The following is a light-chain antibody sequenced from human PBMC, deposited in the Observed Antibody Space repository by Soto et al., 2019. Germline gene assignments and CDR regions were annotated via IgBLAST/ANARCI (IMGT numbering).Light chain of an antibody. CDR3: QQYSHWFT. CDR2: GAS. CDR1: QSINTN. J-gene: IGKJ4*01. Sequence: EVVLTQAPATLSVSPGERATFSCRASQSINTNLAWYQHKPGQAPRLLITGASTRATGIPARFGGSGSGTEFTLTISSLQSEEFAGYYCQQYSHWFTLGGGTKVEIK. V-gene: IGKV3D-15*01.